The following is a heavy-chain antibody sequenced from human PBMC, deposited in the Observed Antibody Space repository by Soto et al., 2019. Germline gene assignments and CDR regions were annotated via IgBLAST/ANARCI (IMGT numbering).Heavy chain of an antibody. V-gene: IGHV1-2*04. CDR1: GYTFTGYY. Sequence: WASVKVSCKASGYTFTGYYMHWVRQAPGQGLEWMGWINPNSGGTNYAQKFQGWVTMTRDTSISTAYMELSRLRSDDTAVYYCARDPSDLYCSGGSCYYYYYMDVWGKGTTVTVSS. D-gene: IGHD2-15*01. CDR3: ARDPSDLYCSGGSCYYYYYMDV. CDR2: INPNSGGT. J-gene: IGHJ6*03.